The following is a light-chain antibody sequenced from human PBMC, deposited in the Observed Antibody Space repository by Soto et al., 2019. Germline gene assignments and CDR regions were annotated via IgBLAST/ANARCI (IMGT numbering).Light chain of an antibody. V-gene: IGLV2-14*01. Sequence: QSVLTQPASVSGSPGQSITISCTGTSSDVGGYNYVSWFQHHPGKAPKLIIYEVSYRPSGVSNRFSGSKSGNTASLTISGLQAEDEADYYCASYTSSSTSVIFGRGTKLTVL. CDR3: ASYTSSSTSVI. CDR1: SSDVGGYNY. J-gene: IGLJ2*01. CDR2: EVS.